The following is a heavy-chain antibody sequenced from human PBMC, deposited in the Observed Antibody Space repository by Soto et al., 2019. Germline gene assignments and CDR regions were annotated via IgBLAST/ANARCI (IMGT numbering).Heavy chain of an antibody. V-gene: IGHV3-66*01. CDR3: AREVRVRGFAFDI. J-gene: IGHJ3*02. CDR1: GFTVSSNY. Sequence: GGSLRLSCAVSGFTVSSNYMNWVRQAPGKGLEWVSFIYSGGNTYYADSVKGRFTISRDNSKDMLYLQMNSLRVEDTAVYYCAREVRVRGFAFDIWGQGTMVTVSS. D-gene: IGHD3-3*01. CDR2: IYSGGNT.